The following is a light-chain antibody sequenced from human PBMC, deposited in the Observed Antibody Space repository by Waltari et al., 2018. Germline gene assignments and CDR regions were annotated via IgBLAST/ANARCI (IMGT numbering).Light chain of an antibody. CDR1: PGADTRSHY. J-gene: IGLJ2*01. V-gene: IGLV7-46*01. CDR3: WLAYTGGIVV. Sequence: QAVVTQEPSLTVSPGGQVTLTCGSSPGADTRSHYPNWLQQKPGQAPRTLIYDSYIKQSWTPARFSASLVGGKAVLTLSGAQAEDEAKYYCWLAYTGGIVVFGGGTELAVL. CDR2: DSY.